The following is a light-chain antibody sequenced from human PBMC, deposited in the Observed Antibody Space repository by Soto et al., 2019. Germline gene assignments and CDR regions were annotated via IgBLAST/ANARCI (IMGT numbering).Light chain of an antibody. CDR3: QQYNNWPPSYT. J-gene: IGKJ2*01. CDR1: QSVSSN. V-gene: IGKV3-15*01. Sequence: ETVMTQSPATLSVSPGERATLSCRASQSVSSNLAWYQQKPGQAPRLLIYGATTRATGIPARFSGSGSGTEFTLTISSLKSEDFAVYYCQQYNNWPPSYTFGQGTKLELK. CDR2: GAT.